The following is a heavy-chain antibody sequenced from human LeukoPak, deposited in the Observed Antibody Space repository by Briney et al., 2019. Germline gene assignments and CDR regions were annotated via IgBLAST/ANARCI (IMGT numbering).Heavy chain of an antibody. Sequence: GGSLRLSCTASGFTFSNYDMHWVRQVPGEGLEWVSGIGKAGDTHYPGSVKGRFTISRENGRNSLYLQMNSLRAEDTAVYYCAKVIREVDMSYDYWGQGALVTVSS. CDR1: GFTFSNYD. J-gene: IGHJ4*02. CDR2: IGKAGDT. CDR3: AKVIREVDMSYDY. D-gene: IGHD5-24*01. V-gene: IGHV3-13*01.